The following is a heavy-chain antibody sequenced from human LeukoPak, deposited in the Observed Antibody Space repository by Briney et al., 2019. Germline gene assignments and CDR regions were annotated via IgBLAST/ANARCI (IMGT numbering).Heavy chain of an antibody. CDR2: INHSGST. CDR1: GGSFSGYY. V-gene: IGHV4-34*01. CDR3: ARSLAFDY. D-gene: IGHD3-16*02. Sequence: SETLSLTCAVYGGSFSGYYWSWIRQPPGKGLEWIGEINHSGSTYYNPSLKSRVTISVDTSKNQFSLKLSSVTAADTAVYYCARSLAFDYWGQGTLVTVSS. J-gene: IGHJ4*02.